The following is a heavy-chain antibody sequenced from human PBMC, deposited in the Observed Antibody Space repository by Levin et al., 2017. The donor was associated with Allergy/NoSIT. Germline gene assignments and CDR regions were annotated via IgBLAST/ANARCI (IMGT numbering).Heavy chain of an antibody. CDR3: ARDLDYYDSRAEGDY. CDR2: ISSSSSYI. J-gene: IGHJ4*02. CDR1: GFTFSSYS. Sequence: GGSLRLSCAASGFTFSSYSMNWVRQAPGKGLEWVSSISSSSSYIYYADSVKGRFTISRDNAKNSLYLQMNSLRAEDTAVYYCARDLDYYDSRAEGDYWGQGTLVTVSS. D-gene: IGHD3-22*01. V-gene: IGHV3-21*01.